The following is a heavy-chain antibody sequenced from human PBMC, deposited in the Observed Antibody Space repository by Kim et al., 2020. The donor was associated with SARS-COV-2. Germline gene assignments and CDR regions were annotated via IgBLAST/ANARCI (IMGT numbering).Heavy chain of an antibody. J-gene: IGHJ5*02. CDR1: GYSFTSYW. CDR3: ARLSPMVVPAATNWFEP. V-gene: IGHV5-10-1*01. Sequence: GESLKISCKGSGYSFTSYWISWGRQMPGKGLEWMGRIDPSESYTNYSPSFQGHVTISADQSISTAYLQWSSLKASDTAMYYCARLSPMVVPAATNWFEPWGQGTRVTVSS. CDR2: IDPSESYT. D-gene: IGHD2-2*01.